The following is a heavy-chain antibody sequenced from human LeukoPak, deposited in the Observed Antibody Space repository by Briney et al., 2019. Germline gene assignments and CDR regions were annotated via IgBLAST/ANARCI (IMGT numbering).Heavy chain of an antibody. CDR2: ITGDSTI. CDR1: GFTFSSHW. D-gene: IGHD4/OR15-4a*01. J-gene: IGHJ4*02. Sequence: GGSLRLSCAASGFTFSSHWMHWARQAPGKGLEWVSHITGDSTIYYADSVRGRFTISRDNAKNSLFLQMNSLRSDDTAVYYCARGSAMTIGNWGQGTLVTVSS. V-gene: IGHV3-69-1*02. CDR3: ARGSAMTIGN.